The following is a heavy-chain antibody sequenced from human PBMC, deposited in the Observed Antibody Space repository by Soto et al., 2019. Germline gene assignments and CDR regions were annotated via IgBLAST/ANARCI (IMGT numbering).Heavy chain of an antibody. V-gene: IGHV3-9*01. CDR1: GFTFDDYA. D-gene: IGHD4-17*01. J-gene: IGHJ3*02. CDR2: ISWNSGSI. Sequence: EVQLVESGGGLVQPGRSLRLSCAASGFTFDDYAMHWVRQAPGKGLEWVSGISWNSGSIGYADSVKGRFTISRDNAKNSFYLQMISLGAEDTALSYLAKEVVYGDYAGYYAFDIWGQGTMVTVSS. CDR3: AKEVVYGDYAGYYAFDI.